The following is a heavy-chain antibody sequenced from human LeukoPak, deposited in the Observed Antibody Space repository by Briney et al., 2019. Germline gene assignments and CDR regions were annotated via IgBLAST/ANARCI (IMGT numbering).Heavy chain of an antibody. Sequence: SQTLSLTCTVSGVSVSSVGDYWHWLRQPAGKGLEWIGRIYVSGSTDYNPSLESRVSMSLDTSENQFSLKLSSVTAADTAVYYCARGGYYGAFDYWGQGTLVTVAS. CDR2: IYVSGST. CDR1: GVSVSSVGDY. D-gene: IGHD3-10*01. CDR3: ARGGYYGAFDY. V-gene: IGHV4-61*02. J-gene: IGHJ4*02.